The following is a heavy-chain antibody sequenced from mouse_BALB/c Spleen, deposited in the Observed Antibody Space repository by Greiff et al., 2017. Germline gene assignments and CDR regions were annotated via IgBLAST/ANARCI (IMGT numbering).Heavy chain of an antibody. CDR3: ARGEARYWYFDV. Sequence: EVQRVESGGGLVKPGGSLKLSCAASGFTFSDYYMYWVRQTPEKRLEWVATISDGGSYTYYPDSVKGRFTISRDNAKNNLYLQMSSLKSEDTAMYYCARGEARYWYFDVWGAGTTVTVSS. D-gene: IGHD3-1*01. V-gene: IGHV5-4*02. CDR1: GFTFSDYY. CDR2: ISDGGSYT. J-gene: IGHJ1*01.